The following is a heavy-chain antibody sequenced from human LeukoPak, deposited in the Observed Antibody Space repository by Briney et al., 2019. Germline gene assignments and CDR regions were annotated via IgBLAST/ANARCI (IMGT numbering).Heavy chain of an antibody. CDR3: ARASWYGRWDC. CDR1: GFTVSSKY. J-gene: IGHJ4*02. Sequence: GGSLRLSCAASGFTVSSKYMSWIRQAPGKGLEWVSVIYSGGTRYYADSVKGRFTISRDNSKNTVYLQMNSLRVEDTAIYYRARASWYGRWDCWGQGTLVTVSS. V-gene: IGHV3-66*02. CDR2: IYSGGTR. D-gene: IGHD3/OR15-3a*01.